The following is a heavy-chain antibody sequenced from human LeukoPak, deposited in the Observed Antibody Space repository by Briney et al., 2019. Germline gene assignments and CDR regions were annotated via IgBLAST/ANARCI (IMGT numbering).Heavy chain of an antibody. CDR2: IRDSGGSA. D-gene: IGHD2-2*01. Sequence: PGGSLRLSCTASGFTFSSYVMNWVRQAPGKGLEWVSAIRDSGGSAYYADSVKGRFTISRDNSKNTLYLQMNSLRAEDTAVYYCAKDIVIIPAASYAFDIWGQGTMVIVSS. J-gene: IGHJ3*02. CDR1: GFTFSSYV. V-gene: IGHV3-23*01. CDR3: AKDIVIIPAASYAFDI.